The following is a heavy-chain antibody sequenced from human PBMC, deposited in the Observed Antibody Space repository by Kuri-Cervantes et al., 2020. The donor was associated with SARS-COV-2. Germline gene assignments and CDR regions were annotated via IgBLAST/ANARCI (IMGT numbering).Heavy chain of an antibody. CDR2: ISGSGGST. V-gene: IGHV3-23*01. D-gene: IGHD3-10*01. CDR1: GFTFSSYA. J-gene: IGHJ4*02. CDR3: ARGSMVRGVRVFVTPDY. Sequence: GESLKISCAASGFTFSSYAMSWVHQAPGKGLEWVSAISGSGGSTYYADSVKGRFTISRDNSKNTLYLQMNSLRAEDTAVYYCARGSMVRGVRVFVTPDYWGQGTLVTVSS.